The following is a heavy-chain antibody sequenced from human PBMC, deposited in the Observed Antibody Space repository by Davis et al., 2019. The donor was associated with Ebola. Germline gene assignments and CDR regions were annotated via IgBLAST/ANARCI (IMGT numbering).Heavy chain of an antibody. J-gene: IGHJ6*02. V-gene: IGHV3-23*01. CDR1: GFTFSSYA. CDR3: ARERRFGAYYYYYGMDV. D-gene: IGHD3-10*01. Sequence: GGSLSLSCAASGFTFSSYAMSWVRQAPGKGLEWVSAISGSGGSTYYADSVKGRFTISRDNAKNSLYLQMNSLRAEDTAVYYCARERRFGAYYYYYGMDVWGQGTTVTVSS. CDR2: ISGSGGST.